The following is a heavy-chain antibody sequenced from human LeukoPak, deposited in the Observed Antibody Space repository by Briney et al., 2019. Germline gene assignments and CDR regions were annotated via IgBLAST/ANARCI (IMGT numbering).Heavy chain of an antibody. J-gene: IGHJ4*02. CDR2: ISSSSSYI. D-gene: IGHD3-16*01. CDR1: GFTFSTHD. Sequence: GGSLRLSCAASGFTFSTHDVNWVRQAPGKGLEWVSSISSSSSYIYYADSVKGRFTISRDNAKNSLYLQMNSLRAEDTAVYYCARDSVSGGYPLDYWGQGTLVTVSS. V-gene: IGHV3-21*01. CDR3: ARDSVSGGYPLDY.